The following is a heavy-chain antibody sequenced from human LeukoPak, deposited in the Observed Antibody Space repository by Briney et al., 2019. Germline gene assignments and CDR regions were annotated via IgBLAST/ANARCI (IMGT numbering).Heavy chain of an antibody. CDR1: GFTVGNNY. D-gene: IGHD2-8*01. V-gene: IGHV3-66*01. CDR3: ARAPPAVSINTYA. Sequence: PGGSLRLSCAASGFTVGNNYMNWVRQAPGKGLEWVSLIFSHGETSYADSVKGRFTISRDNSKNTLYLQMNVLRVEDTAVYYCARAPPAVSINTYAWGQGTLVTVSS. J-gene: IGHJ4*02. CDR2: IFSHGET.